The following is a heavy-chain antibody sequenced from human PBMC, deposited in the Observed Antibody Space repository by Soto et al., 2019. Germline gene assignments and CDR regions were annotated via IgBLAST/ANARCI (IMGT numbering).Heavy chain of an antibody. J-gene: IGHJ4*02. CDR1: GGSISSYY. Sequence: QVQLQESGPGLVKPSETLSLTCTVSGGSISSYYWSWIRQPPGKGLEWIGYIYYSGSTNYNPSLKXRXTXXVDTSKNQFSLKLSSVTAADTAVYYCARHSEDFDYWGQGTLVTVSS. V-gene: IGHV4-59*08. CDR2: IYYSGST. CDR3: ARHSEDFDY.